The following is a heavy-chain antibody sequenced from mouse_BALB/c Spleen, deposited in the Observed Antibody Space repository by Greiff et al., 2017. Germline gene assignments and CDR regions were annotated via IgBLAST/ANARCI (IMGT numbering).Heavy chain of an antibody. CDR1: GFSLTGYG. CDR2: IWGDGST. CDR3: ARDNYDYDRGHYFDY. D-gene: IGHD2-4*01. V-gene: IGHV2-6-7*01. Sequence: VQLVESGPGLVAPSQSLSITCTVSGFSLTGYGVNWVRQPPGKGLEWLGMIWGDGSTDYNSALKSRLSISKDNSKSQVFLKMSSLQTDDTARYYCARDNYDYDRGHYFDYWGQGTTLTVSA. J-gene: IGHJ2*01.